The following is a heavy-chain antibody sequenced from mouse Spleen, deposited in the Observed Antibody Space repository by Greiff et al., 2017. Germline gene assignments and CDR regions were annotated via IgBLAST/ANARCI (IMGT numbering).Heavy chain of an antibody. CDR1: GFTFSSYT. CDR2: ISSGGGNT. V-gene: IGHV5-9*04. Sequence: EVKLVESGGGLVKPGGSLKLSCAASGFTFSSYTMSWVRQTPAKRLEWVATISSGGGNTYYPDSVKGRFTISRDNARNTLYLQMSSLRSEDTAMYYCARDDGYSWFAYWGQGTLVTVSA. J-gene: IGHJ3*01. D-gene: IGHD2-3*01. CDR3: ARDDGYSWFAY.